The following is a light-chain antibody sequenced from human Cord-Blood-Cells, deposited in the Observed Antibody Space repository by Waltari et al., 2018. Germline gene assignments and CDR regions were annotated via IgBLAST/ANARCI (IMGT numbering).Light chain of an antibody. CDR1: SRDVGGYNY. V-gene: IGLV2-8*01. CDR2: EVS. J-gene: IGLJ3*02. Sequence: QSALTQPPSASGSPGQSVTISCTGTSRDVGGYNYVSWYHQHPGKAPKLMIYEVSPRPSGVPDRFSGSKSGNTASLTVSGLQAEDEADYYCSSYAGNNKLVFGGGTKLTVL. CDR3: SSYAGNNKLV.